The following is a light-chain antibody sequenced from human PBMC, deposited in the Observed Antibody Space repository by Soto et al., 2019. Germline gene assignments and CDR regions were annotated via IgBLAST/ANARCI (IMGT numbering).Light chain of an antibody. J-gene: IGKJ5*01. CDR1: QGISSY. CDR2: GAS. CDR3: QQCGSSST. V-gene: IGKV3-20*01. Sequence: FTQSPCSRSASVVDRVTITFRVSQGISSYLNWYQQKPGQAPRLLIYGASMRATGIPDRFSGSGSGTDFTLTISRLEPEDFAVYYCQQCGSSSTFGQGTRREIK.